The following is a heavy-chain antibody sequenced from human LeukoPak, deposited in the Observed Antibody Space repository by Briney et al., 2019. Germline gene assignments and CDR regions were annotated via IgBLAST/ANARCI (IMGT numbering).Heavy chain of an antibody. Sequence: GGSLRLSCAASGFTFSSYAMSWVRQAPGKGLEWVTAISGGGGTTYYADPVKGRFTISRDNSKNMLYLQMNSLRAEDTAVYYCAKESRTIAVAGADYWGQGTLVTVSS. D-gene: IGHD6-19*01. CDR2: ISGGGGTT. J-gene: IGHJ4*02. CDR1: GFTFSSYA. V-gene: IGHV3-23*01. CDR3: AKESRTIAVAGADY.